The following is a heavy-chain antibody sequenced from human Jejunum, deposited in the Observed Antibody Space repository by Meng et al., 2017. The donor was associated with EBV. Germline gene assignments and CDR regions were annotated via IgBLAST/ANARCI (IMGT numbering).Heavy chain of an antibody. CDR3: ARGSSWNRGDY. CDR1: GYTLTNYA. V-gene: IGHV1-3*01. J-gene: IGHJ4*02. D-gene: IGHD6-13*01. Sequence: QVHLVQSGAEVKKPGASGKVSCKASGYTLTNYALHRVRQAPGQGLEWMGYISAGSGDTKNSQKFQGRVTFTRDTSASTVYMELSSLRSEDTAMYYCARGSSWNRGDYWGQGTLVTVSS. CDR2: ISAGSGDT.